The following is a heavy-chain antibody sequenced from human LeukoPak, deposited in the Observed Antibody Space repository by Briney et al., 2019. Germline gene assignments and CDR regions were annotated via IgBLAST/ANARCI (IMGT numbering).Heavy chain of an antibody. CDR1: GYTFTNYG. CDR3: ARDRWSSSSSEGALDI. D-gene: IGHD6-6*01. Sequence: PRASVKVSCKASGYTFTNYGISWVRQAPGRGLDWMGWISAYNGNKVYAQELQGRVTMTTDTSTSTAYMELRSLRSDDTAVYYCARDRWSSSSSEGALDIWGQGTMVTVSS. J-gene: IGHJ3*02. V-gene: IGHV1-18*01. CDR2: ISAYNGNK.